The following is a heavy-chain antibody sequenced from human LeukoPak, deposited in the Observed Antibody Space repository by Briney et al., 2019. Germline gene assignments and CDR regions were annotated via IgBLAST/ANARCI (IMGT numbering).Heavy chain of an antibody. CDR3: AKLYYYDSSGYYEGIDV. J-gene: IGHJ6*02. Sequence: GESLKIYCKGSGYSFTSYWVGWVRQMPGKGLEWMGIIYPGDSDTRYSPSFQGQVTISADKSISTAYLQWSSLKASDTAMYYCAKLYYYDSSGYYEGIDVWGQGTTVTVSS. D-gene: IGHD3-22*01. V-gene: IGHV5-51*01. CDR1: GYSFTSYW. CDR2: IYPGDSDT.